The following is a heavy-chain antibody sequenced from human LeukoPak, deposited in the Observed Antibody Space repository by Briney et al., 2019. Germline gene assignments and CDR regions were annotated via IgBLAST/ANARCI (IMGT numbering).Heavy chain of an antibody. CDR3: ARHRYSSSWPLDY. Sequence: SETLSLTCTVSGGSISSSSYFWGWIRQPPGKGLEWIGSIYYSGSTYYNPSLKSRVTISVDTSKNQFSLKLSSVTAADTAVYYCARHRYSSSWPLDYWGQGTLVTVSS. D-gene: IGHD6-13*01. J-gene: IGHJ4*02. CDR1: GGSISSSSYF. CDR2: IYYSGST. V-gene: IGHV4-39*01.